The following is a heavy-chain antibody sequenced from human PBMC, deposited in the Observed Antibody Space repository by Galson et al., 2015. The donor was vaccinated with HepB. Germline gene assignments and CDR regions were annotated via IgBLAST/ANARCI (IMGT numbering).Heavy chain of an antibody. CDR3: ARVHGTIYFYGMDV. V-gene: IGHV6-1*01. CDR1: GDSVSSNSAA. Sequence: AISGDSVSSNSAAWNWIRRSPSRGLEWLGRTYYRSKWYSDYAVSVRSRITINPDTSKNQFSLQLKSVTPEDTAVYYCARVHGTIYFYGMDVWGQETTVTVSS. D-gene: IGHD1-1*01. CDR2: TYYRSKWYS. J-gene: IGHJ6*02.